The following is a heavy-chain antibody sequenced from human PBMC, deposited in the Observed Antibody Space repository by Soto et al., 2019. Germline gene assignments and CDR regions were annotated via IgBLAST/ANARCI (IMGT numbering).Heavy chain of an antibody. J-gene: IGHJ4*02. CDR3: ARDQGGTTGDY. Sequence: GGSLRLSCAASGFTFSSYGMHWVRQAPGKGLEWVAVIWYDGSNKYYADSVKGRFTISRDNSKNTLYLQMNSLRAEDTAVYYCARDQGGTTGDYWGQGTLVTVSS. CDR1: GFTFSSYG. CDR2: IWYDGSNK. D-gene: IGHD1-26*01. V-gene: IGHV3-33*01.